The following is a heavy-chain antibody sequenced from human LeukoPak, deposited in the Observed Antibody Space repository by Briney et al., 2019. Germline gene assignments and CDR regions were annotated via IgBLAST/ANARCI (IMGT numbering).Heavy chain of an antibody. CDR3: ATVSSCGGKSFDY. J-gene: IGHJ4*02. CDR1: GYTLTELS. D-gene: IGHD2-21*01. CDR2: FDPEDGET. V-gene: IGHV1-24*01. Sequence: ASVKVSCKVSGYTLTELSMHWVRQAPRKGLEWMGGFDPEDGETIYAQKFQGRVTMTEDTSTDTAYMELSSLRSEDTAVYYCATVSSCGGKSFDYWGQGTLVTVSS.